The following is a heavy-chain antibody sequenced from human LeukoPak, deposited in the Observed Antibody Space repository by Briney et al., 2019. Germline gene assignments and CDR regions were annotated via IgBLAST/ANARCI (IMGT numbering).Heavy chain of an antibody. CDR2: IYYSGST. D-gene: IGHD2-15*01. CDR1: GVSISSYY. J-gene: IGHJ4*02. V-gene: IGHV4-59*01. Sequence: SETLSLTCTVSGVSISSYYWSWIRQPPGKGLEWIGYIYYSGSTNYNPSLKSRVTISVDTSKNQFSLKLSSVTAADTAVYSCAKVRCSGGSCYPDYWGQGTLVTVSS. CDR3: AKVRCSGGSCYPDY.